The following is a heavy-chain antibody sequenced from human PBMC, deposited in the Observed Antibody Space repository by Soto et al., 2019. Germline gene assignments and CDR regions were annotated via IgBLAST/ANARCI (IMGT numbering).Heavy chain of an antibody. CDR3: ARDVDYGDSPLDY. CDR1: GGTFSSYT. D-gene: IGHD4-17*01. J-gene: IGHJ4*02. Sequence: QVQLVQSGAEVKKPGSSVKVSCKASGGTFSSYTISWVRQAPGQGLEWMGRIIPILGIANYAQKFQGRVTITADKSTSTAYMELRSLRSEDTAVYYCARDVDYGDSPLDYWGQGTLVTVSS. V-gene: IGHV1-69*08. CDR2: IIPILGIA.